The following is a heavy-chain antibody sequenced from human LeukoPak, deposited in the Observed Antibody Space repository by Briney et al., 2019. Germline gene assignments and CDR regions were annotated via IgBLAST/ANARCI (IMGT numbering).Heavy chain of an antibody. V-gene: IGHV4-59*12. CDR2: IYSSGTT. CDR3: ARDLYGYASDWYGGYYFDY. CDR1: GGSISSYY. D-gene: IGHD2-2*01. J-gene: IGHJ4*02. Sequence: PSETLSLTCTVSGGSISSYYWSWIRQPPGKGLEWIGYIYSSGTTNYNPSLKSRVTMSVDRSKNQFSLNLDSATAADTALYHCARDLYGYASDWYGGYYFDYWGQGTLVTVSS.